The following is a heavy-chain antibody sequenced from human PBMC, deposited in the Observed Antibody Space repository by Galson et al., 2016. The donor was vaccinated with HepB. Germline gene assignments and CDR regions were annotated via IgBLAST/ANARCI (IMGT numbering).Heavy chain of an antibody. V-gene: IGHV1-18*04. CDR1: GYTFTSYN. CDR3: ARDPKRPLCCTYNY. Sequence: SVKVSCKASGYTFTSYNINWVRQAPGQGLEWIGWIHPYNANTKFAPTFEGRVTMTTDTSTNTAYLELRGLSPADTAVYFCARDPKRPLCCTYNYWGQGTLVTVSS. D-gene: IGHD6-25*01. CDR2: IHPYNANT. J-gene: IGHJ4*02.